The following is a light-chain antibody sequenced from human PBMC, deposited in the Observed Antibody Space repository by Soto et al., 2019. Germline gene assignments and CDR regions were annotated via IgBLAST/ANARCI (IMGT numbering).Light chain of an antibody. CDR1: SSDVGGYNH. CDR3: FSFTTTSTHV. V-gene: IGLV2-11*01. J-gene: IGLJ1*01. Sequence: QSALTQPRSVSGSPGQSVAISCPGTSSDVGGYNHVAWYQQHPGKAPKLMIFDVNKRPSGVSNRFSGSKSGNTAYLTISGLQVEDEAEYFCFSFTTTSTHVFGTGTKVTVL. CDR2: DVN.